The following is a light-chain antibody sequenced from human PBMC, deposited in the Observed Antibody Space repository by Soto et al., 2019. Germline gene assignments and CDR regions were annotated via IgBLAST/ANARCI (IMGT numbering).Light chain of an antibody. CDR1: QTINKN. Sequence: DIQMTQSPTSLSASVGDRVTITCRASQTINKNLNWYRHKLGKAPELLIYDASDSQAGLPSRFSGSGSGTDFTLIISGLQPEDFATYYCQQSYNSPYTFGQGTKLEIK. J-gene: IGKJ2*01. CDR2: DAS. CDR3: QQSYNSPYT. V-gene: IGKV1-39*01.